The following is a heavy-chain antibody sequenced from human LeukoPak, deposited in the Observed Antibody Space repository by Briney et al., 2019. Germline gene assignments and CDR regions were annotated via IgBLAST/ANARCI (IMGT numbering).Heavy chain of an antibody. J-gene: IGHJ4*02. CDR3: ARDGGMDGWTQFYYFDY. D-gene: IGHD2-15*01. Sequence: GASVKVSCKASGYTFTSYYMHWVRQAPGQGLEWMGIINPSGGSTSYAQKFQGRVTMTRDTSTSTVYMELSSLRSEDTAVYYCARDGGMDGWTQFYYFDYWGQGTLVTVSS. CDR2: INPSGGST. V-gene: IGHV1-46*01. CDR1: GYTFTSYY.